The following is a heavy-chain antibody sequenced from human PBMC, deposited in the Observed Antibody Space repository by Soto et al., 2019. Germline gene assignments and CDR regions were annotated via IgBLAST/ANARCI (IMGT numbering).Heavy chain of an antibody. CDR1: GGSISSSSYY. V-gene: IGHV4-39*01. Sequence: QLQLQESGPGLVKPSETLSLTCTVSGGSISSSSYYWGWIRQPPGKGLEWIGSIYYSGSTYYNPSLKSRVTISVDTSKNQFSLKLSSVTAADTAVYYCARKDGSSWLGFDPWGQGTLVTVSS. J-gene: IGHJ5*02. CDR3: ARKDGSSWLGFDP. D-gene: IGHD6-13*01. CDR2: IYYSGST.